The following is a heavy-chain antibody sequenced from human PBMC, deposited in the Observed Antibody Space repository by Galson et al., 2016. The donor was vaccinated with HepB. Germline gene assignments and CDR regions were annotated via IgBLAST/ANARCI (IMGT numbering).Heavy chain of an antibody. J-gene: IGHJ4*02. Sequence: SVKVSCKASGGTFSNYATSWVRQAPGQGLEWMGGIIPIFGTANYAQKFQGRVTITADESTSTAYMELSSLRSEDTAVYYCTRAFGGGYTYVYSFWGQGTLVTVSS. CDR1: GGTFSNYA. CDR2: IIPIFGTA. CDR3: TRAFGGGYTYVYSF. D-gene: IGHD5-18*01. V-gene: IGHV1-69*13.